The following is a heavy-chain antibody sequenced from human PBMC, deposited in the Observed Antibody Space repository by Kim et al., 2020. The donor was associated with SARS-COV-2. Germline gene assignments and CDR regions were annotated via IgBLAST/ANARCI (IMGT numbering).Heavy chain of an antibody. CDR2: DT. J-gene: IGHJ6*02. Sequence: DTSYSPSFQGQVTISADKSISTAYLQWSSLKASDTAMYYCARHQGYGMDVWGQGTTVTVSS. CDR3: ARHQGYGMDV. V-gene: IGHV5-51*01.